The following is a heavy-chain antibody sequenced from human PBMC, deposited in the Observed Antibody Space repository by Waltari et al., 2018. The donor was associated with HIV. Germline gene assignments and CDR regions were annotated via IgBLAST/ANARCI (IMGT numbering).Heavy chain of an antibody. J-gene: IGHJ6*02. D-gene: IGHD6-19*01. CDR1: GGSISSSNYY. Sequence: QLQLQESGPGLVKPSETLSLTCSVSGGSISSSNYYWGWIRQPPGEGLEWIGTIYHSGRTYDNPALKSRVTMSVDTAKNQFSRKLNSVTAADAAVYYCARQPIPGIAVAGTYYYYGMDVWGQGTTVTVS. V-gene: IGHV4-39*01. CDR2: IYHSGRT. CDR3: ARQPIPGIAVAGTYYYYGMDV.